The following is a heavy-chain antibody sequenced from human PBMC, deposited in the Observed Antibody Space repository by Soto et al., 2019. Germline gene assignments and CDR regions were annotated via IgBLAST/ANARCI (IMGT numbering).Heavy chain of an antibody. J-gene: IGHJ6*03. Sequence: SETLSLTCTVSGGSISSGGYYWSWIRQHPGKGLEWIGYIYYSGSTYYNPSLKSRVTISVDTSKNQFSLKLSSVTAADTAVYYCARVGSLLYYMDVWGKGTTVTVSS. CDR2: IYYSGST. CDR3: ARVGSLLYYMDV. CDR1: GGSISSGGYY. V-gene: IGHV4-31*03. D-gene: IGHD1-26*01.